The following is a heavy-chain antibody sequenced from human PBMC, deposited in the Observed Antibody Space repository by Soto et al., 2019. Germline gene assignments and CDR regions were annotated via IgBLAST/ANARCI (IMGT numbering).Heavy chain of an antibody. CDR1: GFTFSSYA. Sequence: PGGSLRLSCAASGFTFSSYAMSWVRQAPGKGLAWVSGIIGSGGSTYYADSVKGRFTISRDNSKNTLYLQMNSLRAEDTAVYYCAKNLVGGHNHYYHAMDVWGQGTTVTVSS. CDR2: IIGSGGST. V-gene: IGHV3-23*01. J-gene: IGHJ6*02. CDR3: AKNLVGGHNHYYHAMDV. D-gene: IGHD2-8*02.